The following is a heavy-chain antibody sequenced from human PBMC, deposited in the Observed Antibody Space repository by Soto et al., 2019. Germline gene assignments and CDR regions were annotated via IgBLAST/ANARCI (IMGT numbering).Heavy chain of an antibody. CDR1: GGTFSSYA. V-gene: IGHV1-69*13. Sequence: LVKVSCKASGGTFSSYAISWVRQAPGQGLEWMGGIIPIFGTANYAQKFQGRVTITADESTSTAYMELSSLRSEDTAVYYCARAEEYSSSSRYYYYGMDVWGQGTTVTVSS. CDR2: IIPIFGTA. D-gene: IGHD6-6*01. CDR3: ARAEEYSSSSRYYYYGMDV. J-gene: IGHJ6*02.